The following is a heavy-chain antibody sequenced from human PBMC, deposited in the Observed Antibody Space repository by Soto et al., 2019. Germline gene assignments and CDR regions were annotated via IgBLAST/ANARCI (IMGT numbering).Heavy chain of an antibody. CDR3: ARMSVEMATTYYFDS. J-gene: IGHJ4*02. CDR1: DYSISSNNY. D-gene: IGHD5-12*01. CDR2: IHHSGST. Sequence: ETLCLTGFVSDYSISSNNYWCWIRQPPGKGLECIGSIHHSGSTYYSPSLNSRVTVSLDTSKNQFSLKLSYVNAADTAVYYCARMSVEMATTYYFDSWGQGALVTVSS. V-gene: IGHV4-38-2*01.